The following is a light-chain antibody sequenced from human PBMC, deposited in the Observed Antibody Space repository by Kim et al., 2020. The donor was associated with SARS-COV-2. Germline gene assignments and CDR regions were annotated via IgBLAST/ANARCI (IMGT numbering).Light chain of an antibody. CDR3: NSRDSSGNHLV. V-gene: IGLV3-19*01. Sequence: SCELTQDPAVSVALGQTVRITCQGDSLRSYYVSWYRQKPGQAPILVIYGKNNRPSGIPDRFSGSTSGNTASLTITGAQAEDEADYYCNSRDSSGNHLVFGGGTQLTVL. CDR2: GKN. J-gene: IGLJ2*01. CDR1: SLRSYY.